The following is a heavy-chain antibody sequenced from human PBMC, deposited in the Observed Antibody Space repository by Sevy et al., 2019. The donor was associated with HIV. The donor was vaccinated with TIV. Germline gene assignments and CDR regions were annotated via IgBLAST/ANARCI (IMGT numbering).Heavy chain of an antibody. Sequence: GGSLRLSCAASGFRFEDYGMHGVRRAPGKGLEWVSGIGWNSGSVGYAVSVKGRFTISRDNAKNLLYLQMNSLTSEDTALYYCAKDLLPYGSGSYPLDYWGQGTVVTVSS. V-gene: IGHV3-9*01. CDR3: AKDLLPYGSGSYPLDY. D-gene: IGHD3-10*01. CDR1: GFRFEDYG. CDR2: IGWNSGSV. J-gene: IGHJ4*02.